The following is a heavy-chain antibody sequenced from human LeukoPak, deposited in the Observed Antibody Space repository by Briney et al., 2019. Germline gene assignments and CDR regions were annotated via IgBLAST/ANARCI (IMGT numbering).Heavy chain of an antibody. CDR2: MNPNSGNT. J-gene: IGHJ4*02. Sequence: ASVTVSCTASGYTFTSYDINWVRQATGQGLEWMGWMNPNSGNTGYAQKFQGRVTITRNTSISTAYMELSSLRSEDTAVYYCAKDIISSWFGGGSAEYWGQGTLVTVSS. CDR1: GYTFTSYD. D-gene: IGHD3-10*01. V-gene: IGHV1-8*03. CDR3: AKDIISSWFGGGSAEY.